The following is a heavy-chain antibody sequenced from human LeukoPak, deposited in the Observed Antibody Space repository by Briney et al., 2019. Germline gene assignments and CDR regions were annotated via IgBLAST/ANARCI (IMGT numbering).Heavy chain of an antibody. J-gene: IGHJ3*02. CDR3: ASTPSLTTVVTPGVLAFDI. CDR2: FDPEDGET. CDR1: GYTLTELS. D-gene: IGHD4-23*01. Sequence: GASVKVSCKVSGYTLTELSMHWVRQAPGKGLEWMGGFDPEDGETIYAQKFRGRVTMTEDTSTDTAYMELSSLRSEDTAVYYCASTPSLTTVVTPGVLAFDIWGQGTMVTVSS. V-gene: IGHV1-24*01.